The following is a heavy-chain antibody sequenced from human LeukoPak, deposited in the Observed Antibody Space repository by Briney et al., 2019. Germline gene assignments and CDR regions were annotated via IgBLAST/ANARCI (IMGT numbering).Heavy chain of an antibody. V-gene: IGHV1-18*01. CDR2: SSPYTGST. CDR3: ARSEFSSLSNYYMDV. CDR1: GYTFISFG. Sequence: ASVKVSCKASGYTFISFGISWVRQAPGQGLEWMGWSSPYTGSTNYAQNLQGRVTMTTGTSTSTAYMELRSLRSDDTAVYYCARSEFSSLSNYYMDVWGTGTTVTVS. J-gene: IGHJ6*03. D-gene: IGHD2-2*01.